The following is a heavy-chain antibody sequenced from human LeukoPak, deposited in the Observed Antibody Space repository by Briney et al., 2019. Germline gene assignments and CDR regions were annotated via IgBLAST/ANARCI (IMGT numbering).Heavy chain of an antibody. CDR3: ARDLLHIGSYLDLDY. J-gene: IGHJ4*02. D-gene: IGHD1-26*01. CDR2: INPSGGST. V-gene: IGHV1-46*01. Sequence: ASVKVSCKASGYTFTSYYMHWVRQAPGQGLEWMGIINPSGGSTSYAQKFQGRVTMTRDTSTSTVYMELSSLRSEDTAVYYCARDLLHIGSYLDLDYWGQGTLVTVSS. CDR1: GYTFTSYY.